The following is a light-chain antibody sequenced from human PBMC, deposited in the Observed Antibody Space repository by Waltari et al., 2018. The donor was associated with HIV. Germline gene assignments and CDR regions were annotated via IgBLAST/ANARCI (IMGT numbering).Light chain of an antibody. CDR2: DVS. J-gene: IGLJ2*01. CDR1: SSDVGGYNY. CDR3: SSYTSSSALYVV. Sequence: QSALTQPASVSGSPGQSITISCTGTSSDVGGYNYVSWYQQHPGKAPKLMIYDVSNLPSGVSNRFSGSKSGNTASLTISGRQAEDEADYYCSSYTSSSALYVVFGGGTKLTVL. V-gene: IGLV2-14*03.